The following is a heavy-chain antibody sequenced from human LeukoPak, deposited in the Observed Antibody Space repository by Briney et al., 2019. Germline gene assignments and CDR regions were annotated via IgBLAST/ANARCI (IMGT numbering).Heavy chain of an antibody. J-gene: IGHJ3*02. CDR1: GFTFSSYA. V-gene: IGHV3-23*01. CDR2: ISGSGGST. CDR3: ARQETSSYNGAFDI. D-gene: IGHD1-26*01. Sequence: PGGSLRLSCAASGFTFSSYAMSWVRQAPGKGLEWVSAISGSGGSTYYADSVKGRFTISRDNSKNTLYLQMNSLRADDTAVYYCARQETSSYNGAFDIWGQGTMVTVSS.